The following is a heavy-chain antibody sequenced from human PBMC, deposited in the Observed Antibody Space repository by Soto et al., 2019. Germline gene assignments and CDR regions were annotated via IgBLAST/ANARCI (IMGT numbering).Heavy chain of an antibody. Sequence: PGGSLRLSCAASGFTFSSYSMNRVRQAPGKGLEWVSSISSSSSYIYYADSVKGRFTISRDNAKNSLYLQMNSLRAEDTAVYYCARVSYDSSGYYYDAFDIWGQGTMVTVSS. J-gene: IGHJ3*02. CDR3: ARVSYDSSGYYYDAFDI. D-gene: IGHD3-22*01. CDR1: GFTFSSYS. CDR2: ISSSSSYI. V-gene: IGHV3-21*01.